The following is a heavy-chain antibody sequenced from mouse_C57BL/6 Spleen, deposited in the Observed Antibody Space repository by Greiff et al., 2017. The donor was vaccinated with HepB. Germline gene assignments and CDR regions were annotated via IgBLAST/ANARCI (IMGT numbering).Heavy chain of an antibody. CDR2: ISYDGSN. J-gene: IGHJ2*01. Sequence: EVKVEESGPGLVKPSQSLSLTCSVTGYSITSGYYWNWIRQFPGNKLEWMGYISYDGSNNYNPSLKNRISITRDTSKNQFFLKLNSVTTEDTATYYCARDRGDYEDFDYWGQGTTLTVSS. D-gene: IGHD2-4*01. V-gene: IGHV3-6*01. CDR3: ARDRGDYEDFDY. CDR1: GYSITSGYY.